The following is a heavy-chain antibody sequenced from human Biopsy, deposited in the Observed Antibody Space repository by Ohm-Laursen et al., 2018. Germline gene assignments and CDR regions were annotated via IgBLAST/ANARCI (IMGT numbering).Heavy chain of an antibody. J-gene: IGHJ4*02. Sequence: ASVTVSCKVSGDAFLGYYLHWVRQAPGQGLEWMGSIYPNSGDTDFAQKFQGRVSMTRDTSVSTAYLELSSLRSDDTAIYYCARDLLEWSLPSWGQGTLVTVSS. CDR2: IYPNSGDT. V-gene: IGHV1-2*02. CDR3: ARDLLEWSLPS. D-gene: IGHD3-3*01. CDR1: GDAFLGYY.